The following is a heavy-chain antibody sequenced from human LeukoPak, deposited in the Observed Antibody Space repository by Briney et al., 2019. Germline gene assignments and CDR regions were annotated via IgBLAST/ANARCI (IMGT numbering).Heavy chain of an antibody. D-gene: IGHD2-21*01. J-gene: IGHJ4*02. Sequence: SETLSLTCTVSGVSISSYYWSWSRHRPGKGLEGSGDIYYSGSTNYNPSLKRRVTISVDTSKNQSSLQLSSVTGPDTAVYYCARQEGGGDTYYFDCWGQGTLASVCS. V-gene: IGHV4-59*08. CDR2: IYYSGST. CDR1: GVSISSYY. CDR3: ARQEGGGDTYYFDC.